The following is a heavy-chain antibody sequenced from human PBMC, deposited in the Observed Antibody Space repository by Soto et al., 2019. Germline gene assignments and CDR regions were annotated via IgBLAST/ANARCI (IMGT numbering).Heavy chain of an antibody. CDR2: VFHNGNT. CDR3: ARQNIFDY. V-gene: IGHV4-59*08. CDR1: GASITSSY. Sequence: SETLSLTCTVSGASITSSYWNWIRQAPWKGLEWIGFVFHNGNTYYNPSLQGRATISLDTSKSQFSLNLNSVTAADTAVYYCARQNIFDYWSRGILDIVSS. J-gene: IGHJ4*02.